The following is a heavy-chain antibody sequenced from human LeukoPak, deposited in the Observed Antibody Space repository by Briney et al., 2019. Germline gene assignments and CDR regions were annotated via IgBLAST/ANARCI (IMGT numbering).Heavy chain of an antibody. CDR2: ITSRGEST. J-gene: IGHJ4*02. Sequence: GGSLRLSCAASGFTFSIHAMSWVRQAPGKGLQWVSSITSRGESTWYVDSVKGRFTITRDNSENTLCLQMHSLRAEDTAVYYCARDRPNYYGSDGHYYRRDGDYWGRGTLVSVSS. D-gene: IGHD3-22*01. CDR3: ARDRPNYYGSDGHYYRRDGDY. V-gene: IGHV3-23*01. CDR1: GFTFSIHA.